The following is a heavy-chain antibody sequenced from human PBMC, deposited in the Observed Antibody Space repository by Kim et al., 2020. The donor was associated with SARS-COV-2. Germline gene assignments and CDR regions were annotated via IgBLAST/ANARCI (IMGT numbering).Heavy chain of an antibody. D-gene: IGHD6-13*01. CDR1: GFTFSSYG. V-gene: IGHV3-30*18. Sequence: GGSLRLSCAASGFTFSSYGMHWVRQAPGKGLEWVAVISYDGSNKYYADSVKGRFTISRDNSKNTLYLQMNSLRAEDTAVYYCAKKGNRWAFDIWGQGTMVTVSS. CDR3: AKKGNRWAFDI. CDR2: ISYDGSNK. J-gene: IGHJ3*02.